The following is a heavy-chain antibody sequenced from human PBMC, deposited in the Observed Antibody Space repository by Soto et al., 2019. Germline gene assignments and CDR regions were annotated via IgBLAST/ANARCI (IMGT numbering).Heavy chain of an antibody. CDR3: ASGSQQWLVRDY. CDR1: GYTFTSYD. Sequence: QVQLVQSGAEVKKPGASVKVSCKASGYTFTSYDINWVRQATGQGLEWMGWMNPNSGNTDYAQKFQGRVTMTRNTSISTAYMELSSLRSEDTAVYYCASGSQQWLVRDYWGQGTLVTVSS. J-gene: IGHJ4*02. D-gene: IGHD6-19*01. V-gene: IGHV1-8*01. CDR2: MNPNSGNT.